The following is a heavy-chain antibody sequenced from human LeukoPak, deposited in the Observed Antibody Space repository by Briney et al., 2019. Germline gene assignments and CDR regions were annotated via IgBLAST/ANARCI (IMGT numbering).Heavy chain of an antibody. D-gene: IGHD2-21*02. J-gene: IGHJ4*02. CDR3: AKEEVVTHFDY. V-gene: IGHV3-64*04. Sequence: GGSLRLSCPASGFTFSAYAMYWVRQAPGKGLEYVSGISNNGGSSFYADSVKGRFTISRDNSKNTLYLQMNSLRAEDTAVYYCAKEEVVTHFDYWGQGTLVTVSS. CDR1: GFTFSAYA. CDR2: ISNNGGSS.